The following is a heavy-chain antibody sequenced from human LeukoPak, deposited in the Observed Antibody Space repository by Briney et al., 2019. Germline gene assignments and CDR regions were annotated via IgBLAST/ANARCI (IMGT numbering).Heavy chain of an antibody. Sequence: GGSLRLSCAASGFTFSSCGVHWVRQAPGKGLEWMAVISYDGSNKYYADSVKGRFTISRDNSKNTLYLQMNSLRAEDTAVYYCARSFSRLDYWGQGTLVTVSS. CDR3: ARSFSRLDY. V-gene: IGHV3-30*03. J-gene: IGHJ4*02. CDR2: ISYDGSNK. CDR1: GFTFSSCG.